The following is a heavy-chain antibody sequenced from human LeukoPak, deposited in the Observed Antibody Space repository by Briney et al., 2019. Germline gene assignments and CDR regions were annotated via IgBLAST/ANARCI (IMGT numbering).Heavy chain of an antibody. D-gene: IGHD5-24*01. J-gene: IGHJ5*02. CDR2: ISWNSGSI. V-gene: IGHV3-9*01. CDR3: ASQIVEMATNWFDP. CDR1: GFTFDDYA. Sequence: PGGSLRLSCAASGFTFDDYAMHWVRQAPGKGLEWVSGISWNSGSIGYADSVKGRFTISRDNSKNTLYLQMNSLRAEDTAVYYCASQIVEMATNWFDPWGQGTLVTVSS.